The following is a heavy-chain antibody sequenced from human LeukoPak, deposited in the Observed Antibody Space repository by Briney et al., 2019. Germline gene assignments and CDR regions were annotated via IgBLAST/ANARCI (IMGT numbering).Heavy chain of an antibody. D-gene: IGHD3-10*01. CDR1: GGSISSSSYY. J-gene: IGHJ3*02. Sequence: SETLSLTCTVQGGSISSSSYYWGWVRQPPGKGLEWIGRIYYRGSTYYNPSRKSRVPISVDTSKNQFSLKLSSVTAADTAVYYCARDSRMVRGVMSADAFDIWGQGTMVTVSS. V-gene: IGHV4-39*07. CDR3: ARDSRMVRGVMSADAFDI. CDR2: IYYRGST.